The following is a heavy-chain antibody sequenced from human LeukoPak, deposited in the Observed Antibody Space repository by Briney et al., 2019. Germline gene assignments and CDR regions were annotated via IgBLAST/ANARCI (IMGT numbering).Heavy chain of an antibody. J-gene: IGHJ4*02. V-gene: IGHV1-18*01. CDR2: ISTYNGYT. D-gene: IGHD3-10*01. CDR3: ARDSGERGSGSYLIAY. CDR1: GYTFTSYG. Sequence: ASVKVSCKASGYTFTSYGINWVRQAPGQGLEWMGWISTYNGYTNYAQNLQGRVTMTRDTSISTAYMELSRLRSDDTAVYYCARDSGERGSGSYLIAYWGQGTLVTVSS.